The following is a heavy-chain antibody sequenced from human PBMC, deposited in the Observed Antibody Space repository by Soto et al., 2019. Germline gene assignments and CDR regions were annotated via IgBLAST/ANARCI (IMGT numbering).Heavy chain of an antibody. Sequence: QVQLQQWGAGLLKPSETLSLTCAVYGGSFSGYYWSWIRQPPGKGLEWIGEINHSGSTNYNPSLKSRVTISVDTSKNQFSLKLSSVTAADTAVYYCARSAFGRLKGLDGMDVWGQGTTVTVSS. V-gene: IGHV4-34*01. CDR1: GGSFSGYY. CDR2: INHSGST. D-gene: IGHD3-3*01. J-gene: IGHJ6*02. CDR3: ARSAFGRLKGLDGMDV.